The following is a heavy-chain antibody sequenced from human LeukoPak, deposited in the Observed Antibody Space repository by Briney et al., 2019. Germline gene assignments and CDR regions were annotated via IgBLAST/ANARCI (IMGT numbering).Heavy chain of an antibody. CDR3: ARAGYCSSTSCYAIGYYGMDV. Sequence: PSETLSLTCAVYGGSFSGYYWSWIRQPPGKGLEWIGEINHSGSTNYNPSLKSRVTISVDTSKNQFSLKLSSVTAADTAVYYCARAGYCSSTSCYAIGYYGMDVWGQGTTVTVSS. D-gene: IGHD2-2*01. CDR1: GGSFSGYY. CDR2: INHSGST. J-gene: IGHJ6*02. V-gene: IGHV4-34*01.